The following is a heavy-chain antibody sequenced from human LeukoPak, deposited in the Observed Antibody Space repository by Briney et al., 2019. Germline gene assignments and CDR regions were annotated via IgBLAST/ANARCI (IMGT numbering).Heavy chain of an antibody. Sequence: PSETLSLTCTVSGGSISSYYWSWIRQPPGKGLEWIGYIYYSGSTNYNPSLKSRVTISVDTSKNQFSLKLSSVTAADTAVYYCARDSALRYWPGGYNWFDPWGQGTLVTVSS. CDR3: ARDSALRYWPGGYNWFDP. CDR2: IYYSGST. J-gene: IGHJ5*02. D-gene: IGHD3-9*01. V-gene: IGHV4-59*01. CDR1: GGSISSYY.